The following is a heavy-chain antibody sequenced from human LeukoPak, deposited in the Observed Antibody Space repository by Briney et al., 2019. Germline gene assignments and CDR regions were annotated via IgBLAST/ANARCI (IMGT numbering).Heavy chain of an antibody. CDR1: GFTFSNAW. D-gene: IGHD2-21*02. CDR3: TTELYCGGDCSPAIDY. CDR2: IKSKTDGGTT. Sequence: GGSPRLSCAASGFTFSNAWMSWVRQAPGKGLEWVGRIKSKTDGGTTDYAAPVKGRFTISRDDSKNTLYLQMNSLKTEDTAVYYCTTELYCGGDCSPAIDYWGQGTLVTVSS. J-gene: IGHJ4*02. V-gene: IGHV3-15*01.